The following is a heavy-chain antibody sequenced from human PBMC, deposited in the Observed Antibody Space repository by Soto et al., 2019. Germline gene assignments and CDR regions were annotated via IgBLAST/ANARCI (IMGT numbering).Heavy chain of an antibody. CDR1: GYTFTSYG. V-gene: IGHV1-18*01. D-gene: IGHD3-9*01. Sequence: ASVKVSCKASGYTFTSYGISWVRQAPGQGLEWMGWISAYNGNTNYAQKPQGRVTMTTDTSTSTAYMELRSLRSDDTAVYYCASGPRNYDILTGTFDYFDYWGQGTLVTVSS. CDR3: ASGPRNYDILTGTFDYFDY. CDR2: ISAYNGNT. J-gene: IGHJ4*02.